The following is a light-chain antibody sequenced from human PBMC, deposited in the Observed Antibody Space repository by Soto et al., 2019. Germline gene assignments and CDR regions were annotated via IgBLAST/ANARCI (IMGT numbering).Light chain of an antibody. V-gene: IGKV1-5*01. CDR2: DAS. J-gene: IGKJ1*01. CDR3: QQYDSFWT. Sequence: DIQMTQSPSTLSASVGDRVTITCRASQHINNWVAWYQQRSGEAPRLLIYDASTLDSGVPSRFSGSGSGTEFTLTISKLRPDDFATYYCQQYDSFWTFGHGTKVEMK. CDR1: QHINNW.